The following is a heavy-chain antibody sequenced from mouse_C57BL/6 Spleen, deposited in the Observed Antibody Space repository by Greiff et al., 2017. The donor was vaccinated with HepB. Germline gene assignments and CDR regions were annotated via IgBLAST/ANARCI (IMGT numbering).Heavy chain of an antibody. D-gene: IGHD4-1*01. CDR1: GFTFTDYY. CDR3: ARLGASGTGYYFDY. J-gene: IGHJ2*01. Sequence: EVKLMESGGGLVQPGGSLSLSCAASGFTFTDYYMSWVRQPPGKALEWLGFIRNKANGYTTEYSASVKGRFTISRDNSQSILYLQMNALRAEDSATYYCARLGASGTGYYFDYWGQGTTLTVSS. V-gene: IGHV7-3*01. CDR2: IRNKANGYTT.